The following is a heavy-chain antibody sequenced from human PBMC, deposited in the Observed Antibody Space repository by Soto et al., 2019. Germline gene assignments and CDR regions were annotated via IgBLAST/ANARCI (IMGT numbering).Heavy chain of an antibody. CDR1: GFTLSSYG. D-gene: IGHD3-10*01. V-gene: IGHV3-33*08. J-gene: IGHJ4*02. Sequence: GLSLRLSCAAPGFTLSSYGMHWVLQAPGKGLEWVAIIWYDGNNKYYADSVKGRFTISRDNSKNTLYLQMNSLRAEDTAVYYCARDWGSRGGGATAGYWAQGTLVTVSS. CDR2: IWYDGNNK. CDR3: ARDWGSRGGGATAGY.